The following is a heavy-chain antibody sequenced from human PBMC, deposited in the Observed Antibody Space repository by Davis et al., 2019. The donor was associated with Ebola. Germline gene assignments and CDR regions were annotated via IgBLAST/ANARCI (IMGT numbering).Heavy chain of an antibody. CDR2: IYYSGST. CDR1: GGSISSYY. D-gene: IGHD3-10*01. CDR3: ARCYYIGNWFDP. V-gene: IGHV4-59*12. J-gene: IGHJ5*02. Sequence: GSLRLSCTVSGGSISSYYWSWIRQPPGKGLEWIGYIYYSGSTNYNPSLKSRVTISVDTSKNQFSLKLSSVTAADTAVYYCARCYYIGNWFDPWGQGTLVTVSS.